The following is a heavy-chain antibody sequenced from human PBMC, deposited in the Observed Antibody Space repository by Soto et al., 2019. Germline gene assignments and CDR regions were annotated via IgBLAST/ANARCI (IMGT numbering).Heavy chain of an antibody. CDR2: IIPILGIA. CDR1: GGTFSSYT. Sequence: ASVKVSCKASGGTFSSYTISWVRQAPGQGLEWMGRIIPILGIANYAQKFQGRVTITADKSTSTAYMELSSLRSEDTAVYYCARVTRDILTGYYGGYMDVWGKGTTVTVSS. CDR3: ARVTRDILTGYYGGYMDV. V-gene: IGHV1-69*02. D-gene: IGHD3-9*01. J-gene: IGHJ6*03.